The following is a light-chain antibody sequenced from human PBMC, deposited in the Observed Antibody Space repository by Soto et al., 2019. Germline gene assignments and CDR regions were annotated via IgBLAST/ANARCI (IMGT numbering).Light chain of an antibody. CDR3: CSYAGRPL. V-gene: IGLV2-23*02. CDR2: EVS. J-gene: IGLJ2*01. CDR1: SSDVGSYNL. Sequence: QSALTQPASVSGSPGQSITISCTGTSSDVGSYNLVSWYQQHPGKAPKLMIYEVSKRPSGVSNRFSGSKSGNTASLTISGXXAEDEADYYCCSYAGRPLFGGGTQLTVL.